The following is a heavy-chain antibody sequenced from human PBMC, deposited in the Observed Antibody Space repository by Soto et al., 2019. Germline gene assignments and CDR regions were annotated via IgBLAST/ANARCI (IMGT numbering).Heavy chain of an antibody. CDR2: ISYSGST. CDR1: GASVSSGNYY. D-gene: IGHD1-26*01. J-gene: IGHJ4*02. Sequence: QVQLQESGPGLVKPSETLSLTCTVSGASVSSGNYYWSWIRQPPGKGLECIGYISYSGSTNYNPSLKSRVTISIDTSKNQCSRKLSSVTAADTAVYYCARGSGSYYAYWGQGTLVTVSS. V-gene: IGHV4-61*01. CDR3: ARGSGSYYAY.